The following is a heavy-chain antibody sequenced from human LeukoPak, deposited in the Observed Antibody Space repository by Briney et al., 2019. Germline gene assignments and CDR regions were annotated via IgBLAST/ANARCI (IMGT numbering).Heavy chain of an antibody. CDR1: GYSFTSYW. J-gene: IGHJ4*02. CDR3: ARADYSNYGNYFDY. Sequence: GESLQISCEGSGYSFTSYWIGWVRQMPGKGLEWMGIIYPGDSDTRYSPSFQGQVTISADKSISTAYLQWSSLKASDTAMYYCARADYSNYGNYFDYGGQGTLVTVSS. D-gene: IGHD4-11*01. V-gene: IGHV5-51*01. CDR2: IYPGDSDT.